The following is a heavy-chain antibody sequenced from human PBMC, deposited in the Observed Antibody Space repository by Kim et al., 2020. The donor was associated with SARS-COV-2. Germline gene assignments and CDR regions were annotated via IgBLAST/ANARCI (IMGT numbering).Heavy chain of an antibody. J-gene: IGHJ4*02. CDR3: ARHQGAQLWYGFED. V-gene: IGHV4-61*08. CDR1: GDSLNSAGHY. Sequence: SETLSLTCTVTGDSLNSAGHYWSWIRQSPGMGLEWIGYINYIGVNNHNPSLKSRLTMSIDTSRNEFFLKLTSVTAADTALYYCARHQGAQLWYGFEDWGLGSLVTVSS. D-gene: IGHD1-1*01. CDR2: INYIGVN.